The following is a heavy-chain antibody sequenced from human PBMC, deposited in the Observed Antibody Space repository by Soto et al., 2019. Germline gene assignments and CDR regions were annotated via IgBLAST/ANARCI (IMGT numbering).Heavy chain of an antibody. D-gene: IGHD3-16*01. CDR1: GFTFRSYV. Sequence: VQLVESGGGVVQPGTSLRLSCVGSGFTFRSYVIHWVRQAPGKGLEWVALTSYDGSNNFYGDYVKGRFTISSDNSRNTVELQMDSLRLEDTALYYCARWGTTGGLDVWGQGTLVSVSS. J-gene: IGHJ4*02. V-gene: IGHV3-33*05. CDR3: ARWGTTGGLDV. CDR2: TSYDGSNN.